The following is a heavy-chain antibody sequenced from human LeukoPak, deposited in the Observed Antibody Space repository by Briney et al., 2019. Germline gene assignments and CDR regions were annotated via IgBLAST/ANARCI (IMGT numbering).Heavy chain of an antibody. V-gene: IGHV4-34*01. CDR3: ARQRVVPKNWFDP. D-gene: IGHD2-2*01. Sequence: SETLSLTCAVYGGSFSGYYWSWIRQPPGKGLEWIGEINHSGSTNYNPSLKSRVTISVDTSKNQFSLKLSSVTAADTAVYYCARQRVVPKNWFDPWGQGTLVTVSS. CDR1: GGSFSGYY. CDR2: INHSGST. J-gene: IGHJ5*02.